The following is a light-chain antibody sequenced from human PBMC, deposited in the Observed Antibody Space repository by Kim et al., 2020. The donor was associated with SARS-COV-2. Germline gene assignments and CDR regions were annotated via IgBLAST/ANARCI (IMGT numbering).Light chain of an antibody. V-gene: IGLV2-14*03. CDR2: GVT. CDR1: SSDVGGFNY. J-gene: IGLJ2*01. CDR3: SSYTTSTTLA. Sequence: GHSITISCTGTSSDVGGFNYVSCYQQHPGKAPKLIIYGVTNRPSGVSDRFSGSKSGDTASLTISGLQADDEADYYCSSYTTSTTLAFGGGTKLTVL.